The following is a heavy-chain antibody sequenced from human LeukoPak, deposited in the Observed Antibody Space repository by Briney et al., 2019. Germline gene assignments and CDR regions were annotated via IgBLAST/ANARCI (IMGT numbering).Heavy chain of an antibody. D-gene: IGHD4-17*01. CDR3: ARSHYGDYEGQYYFDY. Sequence: SETLSLTCAVYGGSFSGYYWSWIRQPPGKGLEWIGEINHSGSTNYNPSLKSRVTISVDTSKNQFSLKLSSVTAADTAVYYCARSHYGDYEGQYYFDYWGQGTLVTVSS. V-gene: IGHV4-34*01. CDR1: GGSFSGYY. CDR2: INHSGST. J-gene: IGHJ4*02.